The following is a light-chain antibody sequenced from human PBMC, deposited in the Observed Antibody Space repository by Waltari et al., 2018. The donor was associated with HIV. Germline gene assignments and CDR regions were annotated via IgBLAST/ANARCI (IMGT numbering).Light chain of an antibody. V-gene: IGLV3-21*01. Sequence: SYVLTQSPSVSVAPGQTAIITCGGNNIGSKRVHWYQQRPGQAPVPIIFDDDDRPSGIPWRFSCSNSGDTATRGSSRVEAGDEADYFCQVWDIITDEVIFGGGTKMTVL. CDR1: NIGSKR. CDR2: DDD. CDR3: QVWDIITDEVI. J-gene: IGLJ2*01.